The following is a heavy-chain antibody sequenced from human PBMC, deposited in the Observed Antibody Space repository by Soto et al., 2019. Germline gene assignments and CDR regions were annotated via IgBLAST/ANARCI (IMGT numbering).Heavy chain of an antibody. CDR2: IIPIFGTA. Sequence: QVQLVQSGAEVKKPGSSVKVSCKASGGTFSSYAISWVRQAPGQGLEWMGGIIPIFGTANYAQKFQGRVTITADESTSTAYMELSSLRSEDTAVDYCARGGYGDYERDFDYWGQGTLVTVSS. CDR3: ARGGYGDYERDFDY. V-gene: IGHV1-69*01. CDR1: GGTFSSYA. J-gene: IGHJ4*02. D-gene: IGHD4-17*01.